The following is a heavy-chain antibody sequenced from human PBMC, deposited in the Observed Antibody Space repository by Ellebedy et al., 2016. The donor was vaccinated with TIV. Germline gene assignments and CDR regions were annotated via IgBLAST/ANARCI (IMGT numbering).Heavy chain of an antibody. J-gene: IGHJ4*02. V-gene: IGHV3-7*03. CDR2: MNQVGSEK. Sequence: GESLKISCAASGFTFTSYEMNWVRQAPGKGLEWVANMNQVGSEKYYVDSVKGRFTISRDNAQNSLYLHMNNLRAEDTAVYYCARDPNSPGDTGYGDYWGQGVVVTVST. CDR3: ARDPNSPGDTGYGDY. CDR1: GFTFTSYE. D-gene: IGHD5-12*01.